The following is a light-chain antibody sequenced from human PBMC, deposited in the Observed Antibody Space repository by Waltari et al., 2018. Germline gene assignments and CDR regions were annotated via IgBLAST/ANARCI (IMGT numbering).Light chain of an antibody. J-gene: IGLJ3*02. V-gene: IGLV2-14*01. CDR2: EVS. Sequence: QSALTQPASVSGSPGQSITISCTGTSSDVGGYIYVSWYQQHPGKAPKLMIYEVSKRHAGVSNRFSGSKSGHTASLTISGLQAEDEADYYCSSYTSSSTRVFGGGTKLTVL. CDR3: SSYTSSSTRV. CDR1: SSDVGGYIY.